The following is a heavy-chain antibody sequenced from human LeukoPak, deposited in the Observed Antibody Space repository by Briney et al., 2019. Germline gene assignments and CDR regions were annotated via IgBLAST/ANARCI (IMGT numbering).Heavy chain of an antibody. CDR1: GFTFYMYA. V-gene: IGHV3-23*01. CDR3: AKDRPNFHENSGHYYRRDGDS. CDR2: MCGTAGCT. J-gene: IGHJ5*01. Sequence: GGSLRLSCQASGFTFYMYAMSWVRQAPGKGLEWVASMCGTAGCTFYPDSVKGRFTISRDNSKNVLCLRMNSLTAEDTAIYYCAKDRPNFHENSGHYYRRDGDSWGQGTLVTVSS. D-gene: IGHD3-22*01.